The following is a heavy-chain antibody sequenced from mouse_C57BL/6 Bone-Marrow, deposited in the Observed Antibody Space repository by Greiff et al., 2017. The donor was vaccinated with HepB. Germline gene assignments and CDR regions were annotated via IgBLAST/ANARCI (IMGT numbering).Heavy chain of an antibody. CDR3: AIGGAFISTFDY. Sequence: DVHLVESGGGLVKPGGSLKLSCAASGFTFSSYAMSWVRQTPEKRLEWVATISDGGSYTYYPDNVKGRFTISRDNAKNNLYLQMSHLKSEDTAMYYRAIGGAFISTFDYWGQGTTLTVSS. CDR1: GFTFSSYA. CDR2: ISDGGSYT. D-gene: IGHD1-1*01. V-gene: IGHV5-4*01. J-gene: IGHJ2*01.